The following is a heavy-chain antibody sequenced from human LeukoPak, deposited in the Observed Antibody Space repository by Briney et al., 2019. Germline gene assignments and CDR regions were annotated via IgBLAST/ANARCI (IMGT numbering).Heavy chain of an antibody. V-gene: IGHV3-13*01. Sequence: PGGSLRLSCAASGFTFSRYDMHWVRQATGKGLEWASAIGTAGDTYYPGSVKGRFTISRENAKNSLYLQMNSLRAGDTAVYYCARGSPAYPYYFDYWGQGTLVTVSS. CDR3: ARGSPAYPYYFDY. CDR1: GFTFSRYD. J-gene: IGHJ4*02. CDR2: IGTAGDT.